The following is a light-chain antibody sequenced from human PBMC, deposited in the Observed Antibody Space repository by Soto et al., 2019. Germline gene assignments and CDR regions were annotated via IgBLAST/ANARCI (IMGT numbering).Light chain of an antibody. CDR1: QGISSY. CDR2: AAS. J-gene: IGKJ3*01. V-gene: IGKV1-8*01. CDR3: QQYYSYLFT. Sequence: AIRMTQSPSSLSSSTGERVTITCRASQGISSYLAWYQQKPGKAPKLLIYAASTLQSGVPSRFSGSGSGTDFTLTISCLQSEDFATYYCQQYYSYLFTFGPGTKVDIK.